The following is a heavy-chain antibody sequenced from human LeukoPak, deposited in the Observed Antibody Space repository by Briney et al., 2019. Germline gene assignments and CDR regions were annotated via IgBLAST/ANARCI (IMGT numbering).Heavy chain of an antibody. D-gene: IGHD3-22*01. CDR1: GYTFTGYY. Sequence: ASVKVSCKASGYTFTGYYMHWVRQAPGQGLEWMGWINPNSGGTNYAQKFQGRVTMTRDTSISTAYMELSRLRSDDTAVYYCARDGVGFYDSSGYYYFQHWGQGSLVTVSS. CDR2: INPNSGGT. V-gene: IGHV1-2*02. CDR3: ARDGVGFYDSSGYYYFQH. J-gene: IGHJ1*01.